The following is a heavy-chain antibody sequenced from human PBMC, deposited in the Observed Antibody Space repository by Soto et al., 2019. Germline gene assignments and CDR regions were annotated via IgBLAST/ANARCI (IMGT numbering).Heavy chain of an antibody. CDR2: FGPEDGET. CDR1: GYTLTELS. V-gene: IGHV1-24*01. Sequence: ASVKVSCKVSGYTLTELSMHWVRQAPGKGLEWMGGFGPEDGETIYAQKFQGRVTMTEDTSTDTAYMELSSLRSEDTAVYYCATLYYYDSSGYREMAFDIWGQGTMVTVSS. D-gene: IGHD3-22*01. CDR3: ATLYYYDSSGYREMAFDI. J-gene: IGHJ3*02.